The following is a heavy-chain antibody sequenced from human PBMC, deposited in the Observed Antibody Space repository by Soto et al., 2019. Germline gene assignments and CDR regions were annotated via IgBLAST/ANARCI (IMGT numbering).Heavy chain of an antibody. D-gene: IGHD2-21*01. CDR3: ARDQSYGGAFAY. J-gene: IGHJ4*02. V-gene: IGHV1-18*01. CDR2: ISAYNGNT. Sequence: VQLLQSGAEVKKPGASVKVSCKASGYPFTSYGISWVRQAPGHGLEWMGWISAYNGNTNYAQKLHGRVTMTTDTSTSTAYMALRILRVDDTAVYYCARDQSYGGAFAYWGQGTRVTVAS. CDR1: GYPFTSYG.